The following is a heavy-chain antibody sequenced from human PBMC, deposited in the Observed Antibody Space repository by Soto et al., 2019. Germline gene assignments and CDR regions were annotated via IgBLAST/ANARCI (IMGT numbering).Heavy chain of an antibody. CDR3: ARVPDGSGSWEKYYFDY. J-gene: IGHJ4*02. Sequence: QVQLVQSGAEVKKPGSSVKVSCKASGGTFSSYAISWVRQAPGQGLEWMGGIIPIFGTANYAQKFQGRVTITADESTSTAYMELSSLRSEDTAVYYCARVPDGSGSWEKYYFDYWGQGTMVTVSS. CDR2: IIPIFGTA. D-gene: IGHD3-10*01. CDR1: GGTFSSYA. V-gene: IGHV1-69*01.